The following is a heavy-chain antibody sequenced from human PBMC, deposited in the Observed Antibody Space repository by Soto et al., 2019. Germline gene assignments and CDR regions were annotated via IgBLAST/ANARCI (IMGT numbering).Heavy chain of an antibody. CDR3: ARGVPGHYGCDY. J-gene: IGHJ4*02. V-gene: IGHV3-74*01. D-gene: IGHD4-17*01. CDR2: INSDGSST. Sequence: EVQLVESGGGLVQPGGSLRLSCEASGLPFSGYWMHWVRQAPGKGLVWVSRINSDGSSTNYADSVKGRFTISRDNVKNTLCLQMDSLRSEDTAVYYCARGVPGHYGCDYWGQGTLVTVSS. CDR1: GLPFSGYW.